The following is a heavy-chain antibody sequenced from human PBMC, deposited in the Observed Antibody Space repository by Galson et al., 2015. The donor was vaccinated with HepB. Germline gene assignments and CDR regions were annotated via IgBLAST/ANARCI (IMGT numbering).Heavy chain of an antibody. CDR2: ISSSSSYI. CDR1: GFTFSSYS. J-gene: IGHJ4*02. V-gene: IGHV3-21*01. Sequence: SLRLSCAASGFTFSSYSMNWVRQAPGKGLEWVSSISSSSSYIYYADSVKGRFTISRDNAKNSLYLQMNSLRAEDTAVYYCARDEWLEGNYFDYWGQGTLVTVSS. CDR3: ARDEWLEGNYFDY. D-gene: IGHD6-19*01.